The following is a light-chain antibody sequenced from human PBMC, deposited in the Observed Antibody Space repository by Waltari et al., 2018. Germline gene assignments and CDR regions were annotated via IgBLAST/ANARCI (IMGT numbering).Light chain of an antibody. CDR3: SSYTSSSTHVV. CDR2: DVS. Sequence: QSALTQPASVSGSPGQSITISCTGTSSDVGGYNYVSWYQQHPDKAPKLMIFDVSNRPSGVSNLFSGSKSGNTASLTISGLQAEDEANYYCSSYTSSSTHVVFGGGTKLTVL. CDR1: SSDVGGYNY. J-gene: IGLJ2*01. V-gene: IGLV2-14*03.